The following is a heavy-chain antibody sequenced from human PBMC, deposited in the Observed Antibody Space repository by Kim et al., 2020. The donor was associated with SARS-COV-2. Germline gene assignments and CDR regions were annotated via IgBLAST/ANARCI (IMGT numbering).Heavy chain of an antibody. CDR1: GFTFSSYA. V-gene: IGHV3-23*01. CDR3: AKGRRSGPPYCYGMDV. J-gene: IGHJ6*02. Sequence: GGSLRLSCAASGFTFSSYAMSWVRQAPGKGLEWVSAISGSGGSTYYADSVKGRFTISRDNSKNTLYLQMNSLRAEDTAVYYCAKGRRSGPPYCYGMDVWGQGTTVTVSS. D-gene: IGHD1-26*01. CDR2: ISGSGGST.